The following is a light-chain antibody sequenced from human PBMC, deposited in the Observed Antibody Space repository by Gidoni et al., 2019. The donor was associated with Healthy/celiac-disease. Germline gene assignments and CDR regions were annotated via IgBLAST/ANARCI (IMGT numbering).Light chain of an antibody. Sequence: QSVLTQPPSVSGAQGQRVTISCTGSSSNIGAGYDVHWYQQLPGTAPKLLIYGNSNRPSGVPDRFSGSKSGTSASLAITGLQAEDEADYYCQSYDSSLSGFWVFGGGTKLTV. V-gene: IGLV1-40*01. CDR2: GNS. CDR3: QSYDSSLSGFWV. CDR1: SSNIGAGYD. J-gene: IGLJ3*02.